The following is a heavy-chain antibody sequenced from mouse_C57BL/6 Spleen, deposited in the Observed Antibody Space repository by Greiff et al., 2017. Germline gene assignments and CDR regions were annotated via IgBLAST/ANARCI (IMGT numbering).Heavy chain of an antibody. CDR3: ARGGEWLLRFAY. CDR1: GYTFTDYN. Sequence: VQLQQSGPELVKPGASVKMSCKASGYTFTDYNMHWVKQSHGKSLEWIGYINPNNGGTSYNQKFKGKATLTVNKSSSTAYMELRSLTSEDSAVYYCARGGEWLLRFAYWGQGTLVTVSA. CDR2: INPNNGGT. J-gene: IGHJ3*01. D-gene: IGHD2-3*01. V-gene: IGHV1-22*01.